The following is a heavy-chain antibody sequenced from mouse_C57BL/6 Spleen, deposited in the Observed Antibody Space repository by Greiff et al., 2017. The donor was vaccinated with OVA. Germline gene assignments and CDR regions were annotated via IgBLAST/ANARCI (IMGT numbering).Heavy chain of an antibody. CDR2: IYPGDGDT. Sequence: VQLQQSGPELVKPGASVKISCKASGYAFSSSWMNWVKQRPGKGLEWIGRIYPGDGDTNYNGKFKGKSTLTADKSSSTAYMQLSSLTSEDSAVYCSARSRGFRGYDFDYWGKGTTLTVSS. V-gene: IGHV1-82*01. J-gene: IGHJ2*01. CDR3: ARSRGFRGYDFDY. D-gene: IGHD2-2*01. CDR1: GYAFSSSW.